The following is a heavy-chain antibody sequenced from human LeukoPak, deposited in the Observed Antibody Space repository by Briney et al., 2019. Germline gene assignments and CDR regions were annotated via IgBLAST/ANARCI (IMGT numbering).Heavy chain of an antibody. CDR2: IYYSGST. D-gene: IGHD3-22*01. CDR3: ARGRYDSSVIPIDP. Sequence: KPSETLSLTCTVSGGSISSYYWSWIRQPPGKGLEWIGYIYYSGSTNYNPSLKSRVTISVDTSKNQFSLKLSSVTAADTAVYYCARGRYDSSVIPIDPWGQGTLVTVSS. J-gene: IGHJ5*02. CDR1: GGSISSYY. V-gene: IGHV4-59*01.